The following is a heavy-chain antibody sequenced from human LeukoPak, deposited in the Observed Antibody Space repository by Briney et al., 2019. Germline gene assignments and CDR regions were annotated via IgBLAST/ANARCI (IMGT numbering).Heavy chain of an antibody. CDR1: GGTFSTSG. D-gene: IGHD1-26*01. V-gene: IGHV1-69*01. J-gene: IGHJ4*02. CDR3: ARDPWEFDD. CDR2: IIPVFGTA. Sequence: GASVKVSCKASGGTFSTSGISWVRQAPGQGLEWMGGIIPVFGTATYAQKFLGRVTITADESTSTVYMELSSLRSEDTAVYYCARDPWEFDDWGQGTLVIVSS.